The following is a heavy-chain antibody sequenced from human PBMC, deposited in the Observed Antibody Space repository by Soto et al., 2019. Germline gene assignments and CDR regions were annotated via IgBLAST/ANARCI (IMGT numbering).Heavy chain of an antibody. CDR2: INSDGTTT. CDR3: AGSWNYHALDI. D-gene: IGHD1-7*01. J-gene: IGHJ3*02. Sequence: GGSLRLSCSASGFNFRTYWMHWVRQAPGKGLVWVSRINSDGTTTNYADSVKGRFTITRDNAKNTLYLQMNSLRDEDTAVYYCAGSWNYHALDIWGQGTMVTVSS. CDR1: GFNFRTYW. V-gene: IGHV3-74*01.